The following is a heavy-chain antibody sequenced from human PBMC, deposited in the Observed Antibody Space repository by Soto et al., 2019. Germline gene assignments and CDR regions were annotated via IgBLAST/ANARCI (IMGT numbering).Heavy chain of an antibody. D-gene: IGHD3-3*01. CDR1: GYTFTSYD. Sequence: QVQLVQSGAEVKKPGASVKVSCKASGYTFTSYDINWVRQATGQGLEWMGWMNPNSGNTGYAQKFQGRVTMTRNTSISKDYRELSSLRSEDTAVYYCARGITIFGVVPGWGQGTLVTVSS. J-gene: IGHJ4*02. CDR3: ARGITIFGVVPG. CDR2: MNPNSGNT. V-gene: IGHV1-8*01.